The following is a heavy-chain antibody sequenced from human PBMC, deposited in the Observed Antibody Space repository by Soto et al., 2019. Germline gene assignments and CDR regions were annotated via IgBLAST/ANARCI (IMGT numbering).Heavy chain of an antibody. D-gene: IGHD6-13*01. CDR3: AKHSLFSDSWYEDY. CDR2: ISGSGRST. V-gene: IGHV3-23*01. CDR1: GFIFSSCA. J-gene: IGHJ4*02. Sequence: HPGWSLRLSCAASGFIFSSCAMSWVRQAPGKGLEWVSVISGSGRSTDYADSVKGRFTMSRDNSKNMVFLQMNSLSAEDTAVYYCAKHSLFSDSWYEDYWGQGTLVTVSS.